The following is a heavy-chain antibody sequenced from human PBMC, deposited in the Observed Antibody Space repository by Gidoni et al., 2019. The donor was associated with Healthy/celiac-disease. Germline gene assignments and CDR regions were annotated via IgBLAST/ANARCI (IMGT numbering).Heavy chain of an antibody. Sequence: QVQLQESGPGLVKPSQTLSLTCTVSGGSISSGCYYWRWIRQHPGKGLEWIGYIYYSGTTYYNPSLKSRVTISVDTSKNQFSLKLSSVTAADTAVYYCARDREGPYGSGSYQHTHDAFDIWGQGTMVTVSS. CDR1: GGSISSGCYY. CDR3: ARDREGPYGSGSYQHTHDAFDI. D-gene: IGHD3-10*01. J-gene: IGHJ3*02. CDR2: IYYSGTT. V-gene: IGHV4-31*03.